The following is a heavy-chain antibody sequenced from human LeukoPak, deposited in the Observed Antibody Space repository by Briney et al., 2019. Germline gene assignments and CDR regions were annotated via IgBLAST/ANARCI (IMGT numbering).Heavy chain of an antibody. J-gene: IGHJ4*02. V-gene: IGHV3-23*01. Sequence: PGGSLRLSCAASGFTFSSYAMSWVRQAPGKGLEWVSAISGSGGSTYYADSVKGRFTISRDNSKNTLYLQMNSLRDEDTAVYYCAKSSTTYSYGWGYFDYWGQGTLVTVSS. CDR1: GFTFSSYA. D-gene: IGHD5-18*01. CDR3: AKSSTTYSYGWGYFDY. CDR2: ISGSGGST.